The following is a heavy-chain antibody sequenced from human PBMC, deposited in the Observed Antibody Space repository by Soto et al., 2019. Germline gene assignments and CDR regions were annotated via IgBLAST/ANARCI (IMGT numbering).Heavy chain of an antibody. J-gene: IGHJ5*02. V-gene: IGHV4-59*01. CDR1: GDSIKAYY. CDR3: ARKTGSNWFDP. Sequence: SETLSLTCTVSGDSIKAYYWSWIRQPPGKGLEWIGYIYYTGSTNYNPSLQSRVTISVDTSKNQFSLKPNSVTAADTAVYYCARKTGSNWFDPWGQGTLVTVSS. CDR2: IYYTGST. D-gene: IGHD3-9*01.